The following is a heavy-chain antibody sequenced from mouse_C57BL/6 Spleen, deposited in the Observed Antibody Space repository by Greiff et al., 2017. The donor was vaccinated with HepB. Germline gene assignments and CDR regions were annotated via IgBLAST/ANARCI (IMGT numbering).Heavy chain of an antibody. Sequence: EVQLQESGPGLVKPSQSLSLTCSVPGYSITSGYYWNWIRQFPGNKLEWMGYISYDGSNNYNPSLKNRISITRDTSKNQFFLKLNSVTTEDTATYYCARDSSGFAYWGQGTLVTVSA. CDR3: ARDSSGFAY. D-gene: IGHD3-2*02. CDR1: GYSITSGYY. J-gene: IGHJ3*01. V-gene: IGHV3-6*01. CDR2: ISYDGSN.